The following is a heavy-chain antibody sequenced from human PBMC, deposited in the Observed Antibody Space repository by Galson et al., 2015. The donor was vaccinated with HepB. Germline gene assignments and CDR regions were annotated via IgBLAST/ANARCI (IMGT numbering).Heavy chain of an antibody. CDR1: GGTFSSYT. D-gene: IGHD2-2*01. CDR2: IIPILGIA. V-gene: IGHV1-69*02. J-gene: IGHJ3*02. Sequence: SVKVSCKASGGTFSSYTISWVRQAPGQGLEWMGRIIPILGIANYAQKFQGRVTITADKSTSTAYMELSSLRSEDTAVYYCASPLSRPIVVVPAAIDAFDIWGQGTMVTVSS. CDR3: ASPLSRPIVVVPAAIDAFDI.